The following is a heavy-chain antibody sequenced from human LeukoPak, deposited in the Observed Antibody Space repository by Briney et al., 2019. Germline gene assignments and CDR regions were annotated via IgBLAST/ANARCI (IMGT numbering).Heavy chain of an antibody. Sequence: GGSLRLSCAASGFTFSSYEMNWVRQAPGKGVEWVSYISSSGSTIYYADSVKARFTTTRHNAKNSLYLQMNSLRAEDTAVYYCAELGITMIGGVWGKGTTVTISS. J-gene: IGHJ6*04. CDR2: ISSSGSTI. D-gene: IGHD3-10*02. CDR1: GFTFSSYE. V-gene: IGHV3-48*03. CDR3: AELGITMIGGV.